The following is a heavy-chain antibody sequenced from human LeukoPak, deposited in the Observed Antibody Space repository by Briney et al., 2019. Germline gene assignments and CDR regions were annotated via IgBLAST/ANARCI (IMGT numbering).Heavy chain of an antibody. Sequence: GGSLRLSCAASGFTFSSYAMSWVCQAPGKGLEWVSSISGNGGTTYYADSVKGRFTISRDNAKNSLYLQMNSLRAEDTAVYYCARVAVRFLEGFDYWGQGTLVTVSS. CDR2: ISGNGGTT. V-gene: IGHV3-23*01. J-gene: IGHJ4*02. D-gene: IGHD3-3*01. CDR1: GFTFSSYA. CDR3: ARVAVRFLEGFDY.